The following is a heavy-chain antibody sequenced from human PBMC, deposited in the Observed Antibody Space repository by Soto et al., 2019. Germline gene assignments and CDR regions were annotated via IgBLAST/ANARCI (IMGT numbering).Heavy chain of an antibody. CDR1: GYTFTVYY. D-gene: IGHD1-26*01. Sequence: QVQLVQSGAEVKKPGASVNVSCKASGYTFTVYYMHWVRQAPGQGLEWMGGINPKSGGTMYPQKFQGRVTMTWDTSISSADMALTRLRSDDTAVYYCARDRAKGGGSAGFAHGGQGTLLTVSS. CDR3: ARDRAKGGGSAGFAH. CDR2: INPKSGGT. V-gene: IGHV1-2*02. J-gene: IGHJ4*02.